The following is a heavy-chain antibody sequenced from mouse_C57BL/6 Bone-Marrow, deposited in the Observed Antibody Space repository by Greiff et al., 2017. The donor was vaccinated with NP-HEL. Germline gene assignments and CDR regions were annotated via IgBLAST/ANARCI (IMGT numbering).Heavy chain of an antibody. D-gene: IGHD2-3*01. V-gene: IGHV14-2*01. Sequence: DVKLQESGAELVKPGASVKLSCTASGFNIKDYYMHWVKQRTEQGLEWIGRIDPEDGETKYAPKFPGKATITADTSSNTAYLQLSSLTSEDTAVYYCARGGYYRAWFAYWGQGTLVTVSA. CDR2: IDPEDGET. CDR3: ARGGYYRAWFAY. CDR1: GFNIKDYY. J-gene: IGHJ3*01.